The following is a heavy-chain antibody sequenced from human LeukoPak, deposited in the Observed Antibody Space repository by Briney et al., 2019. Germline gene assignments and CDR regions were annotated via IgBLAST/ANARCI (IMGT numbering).Heavy chain of an antibody. CDR3: ARWDIVAPCDY. Sequence: GGSLRLSCAASGFTFSSYSMNWVRQAPGKGLEWVSSISSSSSYTYYADSVKGRFTISRDNAKNSLYLQMNSLRAEDTAVYYCARWDIVAPCDYWGQGTLVTVSS. CDR2: ISSSSSYT. D-gene: IGHD5-12*01. CDR1: GFTFSSYS. J-gene: IGHJ4*02. V-gene: IGHV3-21*01.